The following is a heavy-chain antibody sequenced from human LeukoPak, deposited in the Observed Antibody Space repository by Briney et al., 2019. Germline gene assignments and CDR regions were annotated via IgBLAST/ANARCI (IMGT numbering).Heavy chain of an antibody. CDR1: GFTFSNFA. CDR2: ISRNGGST. Sequence: PGGSLRLSCAASGFTFSNFAMHWVRQAPGKGLEYVSVISRNGGSTYYAKSVKGRFTISRDNSKNTLYLQMGSLGAEDMAVYYCARETYYYHSSGYYTAFDMWGQGTMVTVSS. CDR3: ARETYYYHSSGYYTAFDM. V-gene: IGHV3-64*01. J-gene: IGHJ3*02. D-gene: IGHD3-22*01.